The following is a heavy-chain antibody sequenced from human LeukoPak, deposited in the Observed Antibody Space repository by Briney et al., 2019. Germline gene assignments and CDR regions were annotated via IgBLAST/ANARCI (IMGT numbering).Heavy chain of an antibody. Sequence: ASVKVSCKASGYTFTSYYMHWVRQAPGQGLEWMGIINPSGGSTSYAQKFQGRVTMTRDTSTSTVYMELSSLRSEDTAVYYCARGGPPPWFGELSFSGSTDYWGQGTLVTVSS. CDR1: GYTFTSYY. D-gene: IGHD3-10*01. J-gene: IGHJ4*02. V-gene: IGHV1-46*01. CDR3: ARGGPPPWFGELSFSGSTDY. CDR2: INPSGGST.